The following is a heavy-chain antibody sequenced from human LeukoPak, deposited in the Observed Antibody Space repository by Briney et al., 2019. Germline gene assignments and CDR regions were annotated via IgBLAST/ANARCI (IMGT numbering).Heavy chain of an antibody. CDR2: ISTYNGNT. J-gene: IGHJ5*02. D-gene: IGHD1-14*01. V-gene: IGHV1-18*01. CDR1: GYTFTSYG. CDR3: ARSKFGNNWFDP. Sequence: ASVKVSCKASGYTFTSYGISWVRQAPGQGLEWMGWISTYNGNTNYAQKLQGRVTMTTDTSTSTAYMELSRLRSDDTAVYYCARSKFGNNWFDPWGQGTLVTVSS.